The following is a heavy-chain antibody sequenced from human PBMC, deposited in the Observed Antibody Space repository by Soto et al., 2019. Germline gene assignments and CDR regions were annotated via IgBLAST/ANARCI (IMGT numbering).Heavy chain of an antibody. CDR1: GYTLTSYG. J-gene: IGHJ4*02. Sequence: QVQLVQSGAEVKKPGASVKVSCKASGYTLTSYGISWVRQAPGQGLEWMGWISTYNGNTNYAQKLQGRVTMTKDTSTSTAYMELRSLRSDDTVVYYGAREYCTSTSCYGVDYWGQGTLVTVSS. CDR2: ISTYNGNT. D-gene: IGHD2-2*01. CDR3: AREYCTSTSCYGVDY. V-gene: IGHV1-18*01.